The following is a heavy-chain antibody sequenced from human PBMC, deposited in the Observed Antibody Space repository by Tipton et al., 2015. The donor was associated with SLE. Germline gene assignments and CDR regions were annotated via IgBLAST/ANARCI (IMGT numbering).Heavy chain of an antibody. J-gene: IGHJ6*03. V-gene: IGHV4-59*12. D-gene: IGHD2-2*03. Sequence: LRLSCTVSGGSSSGYYWSWIRQPPGKGLEWVGYMSYTGNTNFNPSLKSRVTMSVATSKNQFSLTLTSVTAADTGVYYCARGVAIYWITYYDYYMDVWGKGTTVTVSS. CDR3: ARGVAIYWITYYDYYMDV. CDR1: GGSSSGYY. CDR2: MSYTGNT.